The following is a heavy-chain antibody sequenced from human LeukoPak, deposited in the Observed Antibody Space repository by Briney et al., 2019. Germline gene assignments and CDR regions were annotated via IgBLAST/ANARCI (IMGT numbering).Heavy chain of an antibody. CDR3: AKVGAVAPVAFDI. V-gene: IGHV3-23*01. Sequence: GGSLRLSCAASGFTFSSYAMSWVRQAPGKGLEWVSAISGSGGSTYYADSVKGRFTISRDNSKSTLYLQMNSLRAEDTAVYYCAKVGAVAPVAFDIWGQGTMVTVSS. J-gene: IGHJ3*02. CDR1: GFTFSSYA. D-gene: IGHD4-17*01. CDR2: ISGSGGST.